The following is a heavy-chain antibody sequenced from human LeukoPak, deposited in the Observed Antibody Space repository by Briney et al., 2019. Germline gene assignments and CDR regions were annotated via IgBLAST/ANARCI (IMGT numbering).Heavy chain of an antibody. CDR2: INHSGST. CDR3: ARLNRYGGNGADY. CDR1: GGSFSGCY. D-gene: IGHD4-17*01. Sequence: PSETLSLTCAVYGGSFSGCYWSWVRQPPGKGLGWIGEINHSGSTNYNPSLKSRVTISVDTSKNQFSLKLSSVTAADTAVYYCARLNRYGGNGADYWGQGTLVTVSS. J-gene: IGHJ4*02. V-gene: IGHV4-34*01.